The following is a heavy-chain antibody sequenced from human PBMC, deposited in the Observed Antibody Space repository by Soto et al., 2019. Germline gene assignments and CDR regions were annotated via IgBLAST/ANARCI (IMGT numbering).Heavy chain of an antibody. CDR3: SRQATRYYHGSRAGGHFDY. CDR2: IYYSGTT. D-gene: IGHD3-9*01. J-gene: IGHJ4*02. V-gene: IGHV4-31*03. Sequence: PSETLSLTCTVSGDFISSGNHYWSWIRQNPGKGLEWIGYIYYSGTTYYNPSLKNRVTVSLDTSKNQFSLQLSSVTAADTAVYFCSRQATRYYHGSRAGGHFDYWGQGTLVTVSS. CDR1: GDFISSGNHY.